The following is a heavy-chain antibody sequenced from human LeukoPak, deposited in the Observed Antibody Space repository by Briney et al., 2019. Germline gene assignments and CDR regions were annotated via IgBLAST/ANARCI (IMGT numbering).Heavy chain of an antibody. V-gene: IGHV1-2*02. D-gene: IGHD3-10*01. Sequence: GASVKVSCKASGYTFTGYYMHWVRQAPGQGLEWMGWINPNSGGTNYAQKFQGRVTMTRDTSISTAYMELSSLRSEDTAVYYCARDSSGGGYYGSGSSTNFDYWGQGTLVTVSS. J-gene: IGHJ4*02. CDR2: INPNSGGT. CDR3: ARDSSGGGYYGSGSSTNFDY. CDR1: GYTFTGYY.